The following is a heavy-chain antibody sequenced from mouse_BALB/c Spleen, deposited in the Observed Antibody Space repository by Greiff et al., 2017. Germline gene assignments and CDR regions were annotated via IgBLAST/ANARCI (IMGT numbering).Heavy chain of an antibody. J-gene: IGHJ4*01. CDR1: GFSLTSYG. D-gene: IGHD2-3*01. CDR2: IWSGGST. CDR3: ARNGGYDGYLYAMDY. V-gene: IGHV2-2*02. Sequence: QVQLQQSGPGLVQPSQSLSITCTVSGFSLTSYGVHWVRQSPGKGLEWLGVIWSGGSTDYNAAFISRLSISKDNSKSQVFFKMNSLQANDTAIYYCARNGGYDGYLYAMDYWGQGTSVTVSS.